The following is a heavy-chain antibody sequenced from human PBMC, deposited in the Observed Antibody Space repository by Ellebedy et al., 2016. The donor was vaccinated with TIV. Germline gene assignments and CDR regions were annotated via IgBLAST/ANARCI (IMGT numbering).Heavy chain of an antibody. CDR2: FSNYDGKG. CDR1: GYSFTTYG. CDR3: ARGVAERGDVGAFDI. V-gene: IGHV1-18*04. D-gene: IGHD6-19*01. Sequence: AASVKVSCKASGYSFTTYGISWVRQAPGQGLEWMGWFSNYDGKGKYAQKIQGRVTMTTDTFTSTAYMELRSLRSDDTAVYYCARGVAERGDVGAFDIWGQGTTVTVSS. J-gene: IGHJ3*02.